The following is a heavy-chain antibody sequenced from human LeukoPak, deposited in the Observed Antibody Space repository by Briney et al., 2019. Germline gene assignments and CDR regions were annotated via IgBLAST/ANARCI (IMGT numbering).Heavy chain of an antibody. V-gene: IGHV3-21*01. CDR3: ARDLGTTMITSLGY. D-gene: IGHD3-22*01. CDR1: GFTFSSYT. CDR2: ISSSSTYI. Sequence: PGGSLRLSCAASGFTFSSYTMNRVRQAPGKGLEWVSSISSSSTYIYYADSVEGRFTISRDNAENSLNSLRAEDTAVYYCARDLGTTMITSLGYWGQGTLVTVSS. J-gene: IGHJ4*02.